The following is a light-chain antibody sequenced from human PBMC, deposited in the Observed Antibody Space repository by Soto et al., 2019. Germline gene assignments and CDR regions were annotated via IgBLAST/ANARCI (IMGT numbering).Light chain of an antibody. J-gene: IGKJ1*01. Sequence: EIVLTQSPGTLSLSPGERATLSCRASQSVSSTCLAWYLQKPGQAPRLLIYGTSSRATGIPDRFSGSGSGTDFTLTIGRLEPEDFAVYCCQQYGTSPPTFGQGTKVEIK. CDR2: GTS. CDR1: QSVSSTC. V-gene: IGKV3-20*01. CDR3: QQYGTSPPT.